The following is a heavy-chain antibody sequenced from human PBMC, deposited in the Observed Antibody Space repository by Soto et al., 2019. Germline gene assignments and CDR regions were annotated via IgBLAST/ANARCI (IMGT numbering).Heavy chain of an antibody. CDR3: ARVDGGSYAGTSDY. CDR2: ISSSSSYI. V-gene: IGHV3-21*01. J-gene: IGHJ4*02. D-gene: IGHD1-26*01. Sequence: VQLVESGGGLVKPGGSLRLSCAASGFTFSSYSMNWVRQAPGKGLEWVSSISSSSSYIYYADSVKGRFTISRDNAKNSLYLQMNSLRAEDTAVYYCARVDGGSYAGTSDYWGQGTLVTVSS. CDR1: GFTFSSYS.